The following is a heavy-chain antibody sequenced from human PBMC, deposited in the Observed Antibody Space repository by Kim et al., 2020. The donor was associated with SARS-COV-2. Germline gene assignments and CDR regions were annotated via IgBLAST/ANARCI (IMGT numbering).Heavy chain of an antibody. CDR1: GYTFTSYA. D-gene: IGHD3-10*01. V-gene: IGHV7-4-1*02. Sequence: ASVKVSCKASGYTFTSYALNWVRQAPGQGLEWMGWINTNTGNPTYAQGFTGRFVFSLDTSVSTAYLQISSLKAEDTAVYYCARGGITMVRGVIGRWFDPWGQGTLVTVSS. J-gene: IGHJ5*02. CDR3: ARGGITMVRGVIGRWFDP. CDR2: INTNTGNP.